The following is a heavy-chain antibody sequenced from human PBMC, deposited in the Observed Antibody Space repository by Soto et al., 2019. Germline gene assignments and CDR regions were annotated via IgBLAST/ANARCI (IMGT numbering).Heavy chain of an antibody. CDR1: GYTFTSYD. J-gene: IGHJ6*02. V-gene: IGHV1-8*01. CDR2: MNPNSGNT. D-gene: IGHD1-1*01. CDR3: ARGPAGYYYYGMDV. Sequence: QVQLVQSGAEVKKPGASVKVSCKASGYTFTSYDINWVRQATGQGLEWMGWMNPNSGNTGYAQKFXGXVXXTRNTSISTPYMEPSSLRSEDTAVYYCARGPAGYYYYGMDVWGQGTTVTVSS.